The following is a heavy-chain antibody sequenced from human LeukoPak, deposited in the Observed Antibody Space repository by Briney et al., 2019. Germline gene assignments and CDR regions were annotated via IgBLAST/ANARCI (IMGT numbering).Heavy chain of an antibody. V-gene: IGHV3-30*01. CDR1: GFTFSSYA. D-gene: IGHD5-18*01. CDR2: ISYDGSNK. J-gene: IGHJ4*02. CDR3: ARDGVDTAIDY. Sequence: GGSLRLSCAASGFTFSSYAMHWVRQAPGKALEWVAVISYDGSNKYYADSVKGRFTISRDNSKNTLYLQMNSLRAEDTAVYYCARDGVDTAIDYWGQGTLVTVYS.